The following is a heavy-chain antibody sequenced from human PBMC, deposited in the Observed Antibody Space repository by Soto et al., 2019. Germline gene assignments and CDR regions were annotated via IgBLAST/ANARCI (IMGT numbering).Heavy chain of an antibody. V-gene: IGHV2-5*02. CDR1: GFSLTTSGVG. CDR2: IYWDDDK. J-gene: IGHJ4*02. CDR3: AHRVLLTVFGLVTTTAIYFDF. Sequence: QITLNESGPTVVRPTETLTLTCRFSGFSLTTSGVGVGWIRQSPGKAPEWLALIYWDDDKRYSASLKSRLTITNDTSNTQVVLTVSDLDRTDTATYYCAHRVLLTVFGLVTTTAIYFDFWRQGTPVAVSS. D-gene: IGHD3-3*01.